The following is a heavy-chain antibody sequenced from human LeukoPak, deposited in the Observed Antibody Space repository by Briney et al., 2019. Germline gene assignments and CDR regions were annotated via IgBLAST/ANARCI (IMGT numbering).Heavy chain of an antibody. J-gene: IGHJ4*02. V-gene: IGHV3-23*01. Sequence: GGTLRLSCGASGFTFSSYGMSWVRQAPGKGLEWVSTIIKTGGSTYYADSVKGRFTISRDNSKNTVYLQINSLRAEDTAIYCCAKDSTGWSRDYWGQGTLVTVSS. CDR2: IIKTGGST. D-gene: IGHD6-19*01. CDR3: AKDSTGWSRDY. CDR1: GFTFSSYG.